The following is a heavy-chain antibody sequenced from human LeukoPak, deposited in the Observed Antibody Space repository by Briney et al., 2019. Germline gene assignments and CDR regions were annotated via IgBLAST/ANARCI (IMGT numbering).Heavy chain of an antibody. J-gene: IGHJ6*04. CDR3: ARDRIAAAVSYYYGMDV. CDR2: ISAYNGNT. V-gene: IGHV1-18*04. D-gene: IGHD6-13*01. Sequence: GASVKDSCKASGYTFTSYGISWVRQAPGQGLEWMGWISAYNGNTNYAQKLQGRVTMTTDTSTSTAYMELRSLRSDDTAVYYCARDRIAAAVSYYYGMDVWGKGTTVTVSS. CDR1: GYTFTSYG.